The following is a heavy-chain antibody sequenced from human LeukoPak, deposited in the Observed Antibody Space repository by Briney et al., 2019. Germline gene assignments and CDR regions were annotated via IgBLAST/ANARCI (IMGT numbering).Heavy chain of an antibody. D-gene: IGHD4-17*01. CDR3: ARRDGDYEGFDY. Sequence: SETLSLTCAVYGGSFSGYYWSWIRQPPGKGLEWIGEINHSGSTNYNPSLKSRVTISVDTSKNQFSLKLSSVTAADTAVYYCARRDGDYEGFDYWGQGTLVTVSS. V-gene: IGHV4-34*01. CDR1: GGSFSGYY. CDR2: INHSGST. J-gene: IGHJ4*02.